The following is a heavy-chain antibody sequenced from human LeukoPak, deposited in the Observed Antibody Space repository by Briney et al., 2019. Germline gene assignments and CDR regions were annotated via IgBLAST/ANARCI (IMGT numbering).Heavy chain of an antibody. CDR1: GGSISSGGYY. CDR2: IYYGGST. J-gene: IGHJ3*02. Sequence: PSQTLSLTCTVSGGSISSGGYYWSWIRQHPGKGLEWIGYIYYGGSTYYNPSLKSRVIISVDTSKNQFSLKLSSVTAADTAVYYCARGYGSGGANAFDIWGQGTMVTVSS. V-gene: IGHV4-31*03. CDR3: ARGYGSGGANAFDI. D-gene: IGHD3-10*01.